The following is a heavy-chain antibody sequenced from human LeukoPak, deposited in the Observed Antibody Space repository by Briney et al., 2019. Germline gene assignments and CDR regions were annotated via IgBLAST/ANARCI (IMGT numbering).Heavy chain of an antibody. CDR3: AREPITSGGNDAFDI. D-gene: IGHD3-16*01. J-gene: IGHJ3*02. Sequence: SETLSLTCIVSGGSISSGAYYWAWIRQPPGKGLEWIGSIYSTGSTYKNPSLKSRVTISIDTSKNQFSLKLNSVTAADTAVFYCAREPITSGGNDAFDIWGQGTMVTVSS. V-gene: IGHV4-39*02. CDR1: GGSISSGAYY. CDR2: IYSTGST.